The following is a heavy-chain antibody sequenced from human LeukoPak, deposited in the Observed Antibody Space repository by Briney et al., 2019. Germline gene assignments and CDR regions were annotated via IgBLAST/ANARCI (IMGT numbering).Heavy chain of an antibody. CDR1: GGSFSGYY. D-gene: IGHD3-22*01. J-gene: IGHJ4*02. CDR3: ARGYYYYDSSGYYSY. Sequence: PSETLSLTCAVYGGSFSGYYWSWIRQPPGKGLEWIGEINHSGSTNYNPSLKSRVTISVDTSKNQFSLKLSSVTAADTAVYYCARGYYYYDSSGYYSYWGQGTLVTVCS. V-gene: IGHV4-34*01. CDR2: INHSGST.